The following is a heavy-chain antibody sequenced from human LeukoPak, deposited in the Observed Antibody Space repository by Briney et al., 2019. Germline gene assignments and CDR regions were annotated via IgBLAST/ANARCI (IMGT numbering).Heavy chain of an antibody. CDR1: GYTFTTYD. V-gene: IGHV1-8*01. Sequence: GASVKVSCKASGYTFTTYDINWVRQATGQGRAWMGWMNPNSGNTGYAQKFQGRVTMTRNTSMSTAYMELSSLRSEDTAVYYCARANYYGSGKKDLDYWGQGTLVTVSS. CDR2: MNPNSGNT. J-gene: IGHJ4*02. D-gene: IGHD3-10*01. CDR3: ARANYYGSGKKDLDY.